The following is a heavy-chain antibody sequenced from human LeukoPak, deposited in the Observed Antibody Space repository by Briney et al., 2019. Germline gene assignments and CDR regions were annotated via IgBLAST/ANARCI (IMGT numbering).Heavy chain of an antibody. CDR2: IKQDGSEK. CDR3: ARENVEMATPFDY. V-gene: IGHV3-7*01. CDR1: GFTFSSYW. D-gene: IGHD5-24*01. J-gene: IGHJ4*02. Sequence: GGSLRLSCAASGFTFSSYWMSWVRQAPGKGLEWVANIKQDGSEKYYVDSVKGRFTISRDNAKSSLYLQMNSLRAEDTAVYYCARENVEMATPFDYWGQGTLVTVSS.